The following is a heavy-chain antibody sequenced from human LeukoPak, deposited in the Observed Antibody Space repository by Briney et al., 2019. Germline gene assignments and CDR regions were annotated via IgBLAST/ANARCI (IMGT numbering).Heavy chain of an antibody. V-gene: IGHV1-46*01. CDR3: ARVPLIVVATSAAFDI. CDR2: IKRSGGST. J-gene: IGHJ3*02. D-gene: IGHD1-26*01. Sequence: GASVKVSCKAPGYTFTSYYMLWVRQAPGHPLEWRGIIKRSGGSTSYAQKYQGSVTMTRGMTTSTVYMELSSLRSEDTAVYYCARVPLIVVATSAAFDIWGRGTMVTVPS. CDR1: GYTFTSYY.